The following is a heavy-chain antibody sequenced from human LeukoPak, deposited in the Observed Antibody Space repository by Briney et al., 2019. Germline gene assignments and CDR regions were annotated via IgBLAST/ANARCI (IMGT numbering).Heavy chain of an antibody. J-gene: IGHJ5*02. CDR3: ARHGSVRSPLGP. V-gene: IGHV4-4*09. CDR2: IYATGST. D-gene: IGHD3-10*01. Sequence: SSETLSLTCTVSGGSISSYYWSWIRQPPGKGLEWIGYIYATGSTNYNPSLKSRVTISVDTSMNQFSLNLRSVTAADTAVYYCARHGSVRSPLGPWGQGTLVTVSS. CDR1: GGSISSYY.